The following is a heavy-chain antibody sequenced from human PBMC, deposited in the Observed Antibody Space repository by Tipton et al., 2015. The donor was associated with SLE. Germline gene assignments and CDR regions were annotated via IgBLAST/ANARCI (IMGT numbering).Heavy chain of an antibody. D-gene: IGHD3-10*01. Sequence: TLSLTCTVSGYSITSDNYWGWIRQPPGKGPEWIGYIYHTGSTNYNPSLKSRITISLDTSKNQFSLKLSSVTAADTAVYYCASSSRRADHWGQGTLVTVSS. J-gene: IGHJ4*02. V-gene: IGHV4-61*01. CDR2: IYHTGST. CDR3: ASSSRRADH. CDR1: GYSITSDNY.